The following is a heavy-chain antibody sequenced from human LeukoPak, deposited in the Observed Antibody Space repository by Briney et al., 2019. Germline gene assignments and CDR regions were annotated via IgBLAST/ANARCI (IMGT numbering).Heavy chain of an antibody. V-gene: IGHV3-33*01. Sequence: GRSLRLSCAVSGFTFSSYGMHWVRQAPGKGLEWVAVIWYDGSNKYYADSVKGRFTISRDNSKNTLYLQMNSLRAEDTAVYYCARATNYDILTGYVGNFDYWGQGTLVTVSS. CDR2: IWYDGSNK. D-gene: IGHD3-9*01. CDR3: ARATNYDILTGYVGNFDY. J-gene: IGHJ4*02. CDR1: GFTFSSYG.